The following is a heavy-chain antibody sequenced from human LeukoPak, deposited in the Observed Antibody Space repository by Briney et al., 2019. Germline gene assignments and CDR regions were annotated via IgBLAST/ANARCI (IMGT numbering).Heavy chain of an antibody. V-gene: IGHV1-69*04. CDR2: IIPILGIA. CDR3: ARGPANDYRNWFDP. Sequence: SVKVSCKASGGTFSSYAISWVRQAPGQGLEWMGRIIPILGIANYAQKFQGGVTITADKSTSTAYMELSGLRSEGTAVYYCARGPANDYRNWFDPWGQGTLVTVSS. D-gene: IGHD4-11*01. CDR1: GGTFSSYA. J-gene: IGHJ5*02.